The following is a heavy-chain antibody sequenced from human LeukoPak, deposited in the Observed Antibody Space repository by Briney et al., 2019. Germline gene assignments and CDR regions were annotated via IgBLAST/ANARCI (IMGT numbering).Heavy chain of an antibody. Sequence: PSETLSLTCTVSGGSISSYYWSWIRQPPGKGLEWIGYIYTSGSTNYNPSLKSRVTISVDTSKNQFSLKLSSVTAADTAVYYCARAYYDFWSGLDGNWFDPWGQGTQVTVSS. CDR1: GGSISSYY. V-gene: IGHV4-4*09. CDR3: ARAYYDFWSGLDGNWFDP. D-gene: IGHD3-3*01. J-gene: IGHJ5*02. CDR2: IYTSGST.